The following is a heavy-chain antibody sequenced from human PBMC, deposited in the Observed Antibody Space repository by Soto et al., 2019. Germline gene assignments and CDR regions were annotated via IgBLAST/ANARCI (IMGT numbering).Heavy chain of an antibody. CDR1: GFTFDDYA. V-gene: IGHV3-9*01. Sequence: SLRLSCAASGFTFDDYAMHWVRQAPGKGLEWVSGISWNSGSIGYADSVKGRFTISRDNAKNSLYLQMNSLRAEDTALYYCAKEERGDFDYWGQGTLVTVSS. D-gene: IGHD3-10*01. J-gene: IGHJ4*02. CDR2: ISWNSGSI. CDR3: AKEERGDFDY.